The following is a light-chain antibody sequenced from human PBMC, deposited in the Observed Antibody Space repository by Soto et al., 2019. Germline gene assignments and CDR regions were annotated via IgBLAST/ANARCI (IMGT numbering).Light chain of an antibody. Sequence: QSALTQPASVSGSPGQSITISCSGTSSDVGGYNYVSWYQQHPGKAPKLIIHEVTNRPLGVSNRFSGSKSGSTASLTISGLLAEDDADYSCSSYTSSSPWVFGGGTKLTAL. J-gene: IGLJ3*02. CDR3: SSYTSSSPWV. CDR2: EVT. CDR1: SSDVGGYNY. V-gene: IGLV2-14*01.